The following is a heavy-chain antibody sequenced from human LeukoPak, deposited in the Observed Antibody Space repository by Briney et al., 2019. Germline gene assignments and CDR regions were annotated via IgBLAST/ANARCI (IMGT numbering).Heavy chain of an antibody. Sequence: PSETLSLTCSVSSDSISGSDYYWGWIRQPPGKGLEWIGSFYYSGSTYYNPSLKSRVTILVDTSKNQFSLKLSSVTAADTAVYYCARGPVVTTPLYYYYYYMDAWGKGTTVTVSS. CDR2: FYYSGST. V-gene: IGHV4-39*07. D-gene: IGHD2-21*02. CDR3: ARGPVVTTPLYYYYYYMDA. J-gene: IGHJ6*03. CDR1: SDSISGSDYY.